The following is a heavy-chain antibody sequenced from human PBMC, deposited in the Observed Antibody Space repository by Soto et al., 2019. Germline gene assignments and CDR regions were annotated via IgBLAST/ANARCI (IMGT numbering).Heavy chain of an antibody. D-gene: IGHD3-10*01. Sequence: PSETLSLTCTVSGGSISSTAYFWSWIRQPPGKGLEWIGYIYYSGSAFYNPSLKSRITISIDASKNQFSLDLTSVTAVDTAVYYCARKALGSSRFDYWGQGTLVTVSS. V-gene: IGHV4-30-4*01. J-gene: IGHJ4*02. CDR1: GGSISSTAYF. CDR3: ARKALGSSRFDY. CDR2: IYYSGSA.